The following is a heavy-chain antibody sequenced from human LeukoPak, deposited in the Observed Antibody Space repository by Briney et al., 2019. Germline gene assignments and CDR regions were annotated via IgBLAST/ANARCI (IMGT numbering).Heavy chain of an antibody. CDR3: TRESKGYCSSSICPKWFDP. J-gene: IGHJ5*02. CDR1: GYTFTSYA. D-gene: IGHD2-2*01. Sequence: GASVKVSCKASGYTFTSYAVHWVRQAPGQRLEWMGWINAGNGNTKYSQKFQGRVTMTRDTSISTAYMELSRLRSDDTAVYYCTRESKGYCSSSICPKWFDPWGQGTLVIVSS. V-gene: IGHV1-3*01. CDR2: INAGNGNT.